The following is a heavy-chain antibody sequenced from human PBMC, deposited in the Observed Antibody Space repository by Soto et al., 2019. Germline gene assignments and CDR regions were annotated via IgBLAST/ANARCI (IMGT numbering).Heavy chain of an antibody. D-gene: IGHD3-3*01. Sequence: PGGSLRLSCAASGFTFSNHDMSWVRQAPGKGLEWVSAINYSGGSTYYADSVKGRFTISRDNSKKTLYLQMNSLRAEDTAVYYCARDRGILRTGPADYWGQGTLVTVSS. J-gene: IGHJ4*02. CDR2: INYSGGST. CDR1: GFTFSNHD. V-gene: IGHV3-23*01. CDR3: ARDRGILRTGPADY.